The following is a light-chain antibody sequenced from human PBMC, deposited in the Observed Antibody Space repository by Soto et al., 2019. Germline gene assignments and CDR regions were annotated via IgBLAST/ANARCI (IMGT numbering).Light chain of an antibody. J-gene: IGKJ1*01. CDR1: QSVSSN. Sequence: EIVMTQSPATLSVSPGERATLSCRASQSVSSNLAWYQQKPGQAPRLLIYGASTRATGVPARFSGSGSGTEFTLTLSSLQSEDFVVYYCQQYNNWPPWTFGQGTKVEI. CDR3: QQYNNWPPWT. CDR2: GAS. V-gene: IGKV3-15*01.